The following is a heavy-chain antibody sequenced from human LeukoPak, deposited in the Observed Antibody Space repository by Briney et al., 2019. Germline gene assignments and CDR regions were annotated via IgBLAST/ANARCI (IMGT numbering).Heavy chain of an antibody. D-gene: IGHD6-19*01. V-gene: IGHV1-8*03. Sequence: SVKVSCKASGYTFTSYDINWVRQATGQGLEWMGWMNPNSGNTGYAQKFQGRVTITRNTSISTAYMELSSLRSEDTAVCYCARGFIGSGWSYDYWGQGTLVTVSS. CDR2: MNPNSGNT. CDR1: GYTFTSYD. CDR3: ARGFIGSGWSYDY. J-gene: IGHJ4*02.